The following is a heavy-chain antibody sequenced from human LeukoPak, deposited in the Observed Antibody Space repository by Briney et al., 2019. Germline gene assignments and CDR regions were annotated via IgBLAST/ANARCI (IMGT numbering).Heavy chain of an antibody. J-gene: IGHJ1*01. CDR3: ANTTRVAPDGRAEYFQH. CDR2: RYDGGRD. D-gene: IGHD5-24*01. CDR1: GGSISSYY. V-gene: IGHV4-59*03. Sequence: SSETLSLTCTVSGGSISSYYWSWIRQPPGKGLEWIVCRYDGGRDLYNPSLKSRVTISVDASEKQISLSLRSVTAADTAIYCANTTRVAPDGRAEYFQHWGQGTLVTVSS.